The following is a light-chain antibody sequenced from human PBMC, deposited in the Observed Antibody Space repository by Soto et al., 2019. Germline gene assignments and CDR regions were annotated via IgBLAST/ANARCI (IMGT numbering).Light chain of an antibody. CDR2: DVT. CDR3: CSHAGSYTYV. Sequence: QSVLTQPRSVSGSPGQSLTISCTGTSSDVGGYNYVSWYQQHPGKVPKLMIYDVTKRPSGVPDRFSGSKSGNTASLTISGLQSEDEADYYCCSHAGSYTYVFGPGTKLTVL. V-gene: IGLV2-11*01. CDR1: SSDVGGYNY. J-gene: IGLJ1*01.